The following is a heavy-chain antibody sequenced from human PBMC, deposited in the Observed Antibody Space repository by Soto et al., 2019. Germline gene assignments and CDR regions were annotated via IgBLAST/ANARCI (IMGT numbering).Heavy chain of an antibody. CDR3: ARGHYDVLTGYYVRYFDY. CDR2: ISHSGTA. CDR1: GGSVRSDDYF. D-gene: IGHD3-9*01. Sequence: QVQLQESGPGLVKPSQTLSLRCSVSGGSVRSDDYFCSWIRQPPGKALEWMGYISHSGTADYNPSLKRRLAMSIDTSKKRFSLSLRSLTAADTAASYCARGHYDVLTGYYVRYFDYWGRGTRVTVSS. J-gene: IGHJ4*02. V-gene: IGHV4-30-4*01.